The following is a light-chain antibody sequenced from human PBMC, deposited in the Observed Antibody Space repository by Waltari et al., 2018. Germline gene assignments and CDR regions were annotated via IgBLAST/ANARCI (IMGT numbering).Light chain of an antibody. CDR2: GAS. CDR1: QGVSSN. CDR3: QQYNNWPPLT. V-gene: IGKV3-15*01. J-gene: IGKJ4*01. Sequence: EIVMTQSPATLSVSPGERATLSCRASQGVSSNLAWYQQKPGQAPRLLIYGASTRATGIPARFSGRGCGTEFTLTISSMQSEDFAVYYCQQYNNWPPLTFGGGTKVEIK.